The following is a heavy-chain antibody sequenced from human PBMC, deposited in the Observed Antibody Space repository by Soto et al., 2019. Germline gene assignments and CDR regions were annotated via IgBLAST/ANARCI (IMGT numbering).Heavy chain of an antibody. Sequence: PSETLSLTCTVSGGSISSYYWSWIRQPPGKGLEWIGYIYYSGSTNYNPSLKSRDTISVDTSKNQFTLKLSSVTAADTAVYYCAPSPYPFTIFSSFDGYYFDYWRQGTLVTVSS. D-gene: IGHD3-3*01. V-gene: IGHV4-59*01. CDR1: GGSISSYY. CDR3: APSPYPFTIFSSFDGYYFDY. J-gene: IGHJ4*02. CDR2: IYYSGST.